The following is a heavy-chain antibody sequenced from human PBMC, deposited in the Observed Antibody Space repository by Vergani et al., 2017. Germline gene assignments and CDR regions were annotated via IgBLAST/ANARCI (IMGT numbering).Heavy chain of an antibody. J-gene: IGHJ4*02. V-gene: IGHV3-21*01. CDR2: ISSSSSYI. Sequence: EVQLVESGGGLVKPGGSLRLSCAASGFTFSSYSMNWVRQAPGKGLEWVSSISSSSSYIHYADSVKGRFTISRDNAKNSLYLQMNSLRAEDTAVYYCARDLFYYDSSGYYSGFFDYWGQGTLVTVSS. CDR3: ARDLFYYDSSGYYSGFFDY. CDR1: GFTFSSYS. D-gene: IGHD3-22*01.